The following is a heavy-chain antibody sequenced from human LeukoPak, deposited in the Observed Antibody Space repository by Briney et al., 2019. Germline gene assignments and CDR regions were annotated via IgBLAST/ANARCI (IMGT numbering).Heavy chain of an antibody. V-gene: IGHV4-38-2*02. CDR2: IYHSGST. J-gene: IGHJ4*02. Sequence: PPETLSLTCTVSGYSISSGYYWGWIRQPPGKGLEWIGSIYHSGSTYYNPSLKSRVTISVGTSKNQFSLKLSSVTAADTAVYYCARVQAAGYFDYWGQGTLVTVSS. CDR3: ARVQAAGYFDY. D-gene: IGHD6-13*01. CDR1: GYSISSGYY.